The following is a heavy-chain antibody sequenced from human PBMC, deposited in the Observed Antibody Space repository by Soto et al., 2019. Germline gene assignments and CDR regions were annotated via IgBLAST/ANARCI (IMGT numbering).Heavy chain of an antibody. CDR2: ISYDGSNK. V-gene: IGHV3-30-3*01. J-gene: IGHJ3*02. CDR1: GFTFSSYA. Sequence: GSLRLSCAASGFTFSSYAMHWVRQAPGKGLEWVAVISYDGSNKYYADSVKGRFTISRDNSKNTLYLQMNSLRAEDTAVYYCARDPVTMIVVVVGAFDIWGQGTMVTVSS. CDR3: ARDPVTMIVVVVGAFDI. D-gene: IGHD3-22*01.